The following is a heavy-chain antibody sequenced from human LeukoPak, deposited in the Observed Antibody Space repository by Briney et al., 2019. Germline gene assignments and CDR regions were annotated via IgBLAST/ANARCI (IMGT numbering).Heavy chain of an antibody. V-gene: IGHV3-30*02. CDR3: AKDPNAIVVVPAAGSMVDY. J-gene: IGHJ4*02. CDR1: GFTFSSYG. D-gene: IGHD2-2*01. CDR2: IRYDGSNK. Sequence: PGGSLRLSCAASGFTFSSYGMHWVRQAPGKGLEGVAFIRYDGSNKYYADSVKGRFTISRDNSKNTLYLQMNSLRAEDTAVYYCAKDPNAIVVVPAAGSMVDYWGQGTLVTVSS.